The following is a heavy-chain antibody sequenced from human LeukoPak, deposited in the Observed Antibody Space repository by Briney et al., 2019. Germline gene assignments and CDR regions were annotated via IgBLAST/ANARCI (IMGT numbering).Heavy chain of an antibody. CDR1: GGAITNYY. D-gene: IGHD2-2*02. CDR2: IYYTGST. Sequence: KASETLSLTCGVSGGAITNYYWNWIRQAPGKGLEWLGYIYYTGSTTYNPSVKSRITISLDTSKKQISLKLRSVTAADTAVYYCARTGYCSSASCYTASRPYSYYYMDVWGKGTTVTVSS. J-gene: IGHJ6*03. V-gene: IGHV4-59*01. CDR3: ARTGYCSSASCYTASRPYSYYYMDV.